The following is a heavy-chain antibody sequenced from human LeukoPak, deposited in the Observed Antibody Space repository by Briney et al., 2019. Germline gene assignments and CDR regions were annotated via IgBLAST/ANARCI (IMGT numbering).Heavy chain of an antibody. J-gene: IGHJ4*02. CDR2: IYHSGST. D-gene: IGHD1-26*01. CDR3: ARVSSGNYLNFDN. V-gene: IGHV4-38-2*02. Sequence: EPSETLSLTCTVSGYSISSGYYWGWIRQPPGKGLEWIGSIYHSGSTYYNPSLKSRVTISVDTSKNQFSLKVTTVTAADTAVYYCARVSSGNYLNFDNWGQGTLVTVSS. CDR1: GYSISSGYY.